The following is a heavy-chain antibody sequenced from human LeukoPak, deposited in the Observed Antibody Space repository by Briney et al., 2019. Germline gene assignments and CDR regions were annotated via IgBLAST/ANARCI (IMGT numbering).Heavy chain of an antibody. D-gene: IGHD6-6*01. J-gene: IGHJ6*02. CDR1: GGSISSSNW. Sequence: SETLSLTCAVSGGSISSSNWWSWVRQPPGKGLEWIGEIYHSGSTNYNPSLKSRVTISVDKSKNQFSLKLSSVTAADTAVYYCARAEGGRIAARHYGMDVWGQGTTVTVSS. CDR3: ARAEGGRIAARHYGMDV. CDR2: IYHSGST. V-gene: IGHV4-4*02.